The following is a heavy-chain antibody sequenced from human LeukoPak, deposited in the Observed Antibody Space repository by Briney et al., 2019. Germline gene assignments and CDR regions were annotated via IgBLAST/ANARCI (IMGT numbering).Heavy chain of an antibody. J-gene: IGHJ4*02. D-gene: IGHD3-16*01. Sequence: GGSLRLSCAASGFTFSSYDMSWVRQAPGRGLEWVSSVSSSSSYIYYADSVKGRFTISRDNAKNSLYLQMDSLRVEDTAVYYCARGWASEAFDYWGQGTLVTVSS. CDR1: GFTFSSYD. CDR2: VSSSSSYI. V-gene: IGHV3-21*01. CDR3: ARGWASEAFDY.